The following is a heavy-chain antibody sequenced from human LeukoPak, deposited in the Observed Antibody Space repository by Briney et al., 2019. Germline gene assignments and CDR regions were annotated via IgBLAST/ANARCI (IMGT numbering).Heavy chain of an antibody. V-gene: IGHV5-51*01. Sequence: GESLKISCQGSGYTFTTYWIGWVRQMPGRGLEWMGIIYPGDSDTRYSPSFHGQVTISADKSINTAYLQWSSLKASDTAMYYCARSPCGGDCYSGHFQHWGQGTLVTVSS. J-gene: IGHJ1*01. CDR1: GYTFTTYW. CDR3: ARSPCGGDCYSGHFQH. CDR2: IYPGDSDT. D-gene: IGHD2-21*02.